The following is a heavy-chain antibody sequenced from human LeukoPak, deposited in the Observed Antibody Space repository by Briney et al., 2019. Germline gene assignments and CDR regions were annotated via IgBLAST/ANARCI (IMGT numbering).Heavy chain of an antibody. CDR3: ARGRGQWLSDGMDV. CDR2: RSYDGSNK. D-gene: IGHD6-19*01. J-gene: IGHJ6*02. CDR1: GFTFSNFP. V-gene: IGHV3-30-3*01. Sequence: GGSLRLSCAGSGFTFSNFPMHWVRQAPGKGLEWVAVRSYDGSNKYYADSVKGRFTISRDDSRDTLYLQMNSLRAEATAVYYCARGRGQWLSDGMDVWGQGTTVTVSS.